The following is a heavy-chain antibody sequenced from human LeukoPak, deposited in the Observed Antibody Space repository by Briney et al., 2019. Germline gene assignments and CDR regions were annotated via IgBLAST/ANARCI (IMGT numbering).Heavy chain of an antibody. CDR3: ATLGGLYYESHGYPDFDH. CDR1: AGSLSPYY. D-gene: IGHD3-22*01. Sequence: SETLSLTCSVSAGSLSPYYWSWIRQPPGGGLEWLGEINQSGSTNYNPSLKSRVTISVEKFKNQFSLEVTSVTAADTAIYYCATLGGLYYESHGYPDFDHWGQGTLVTVSS. V-gene: IGHV4-34*01. CDR2: INQSGST. J-gene: IGHJ4*02.